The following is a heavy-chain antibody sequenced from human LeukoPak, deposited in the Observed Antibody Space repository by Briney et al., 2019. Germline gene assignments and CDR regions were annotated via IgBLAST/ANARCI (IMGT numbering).Heavy chain of an antibody. CDR3: GTWTTVAKYFDY. D-gene: IGHD4-17*01. CDR1: GFTFSTHS. CDR2: ITSSCDYK. V-gene: IGHV3-21*01. Sequence: GGSLRLSCAASGFTFSTHSMNWVRQAPGKGLEWVSSITSSCDYKYYAESVKGRFTISRDNAQNSLYLQMSSLRAEDTAVYYCGTWTTVAKYFDYWGQGTLVTVSS. J-gene: IGHJ4*02.